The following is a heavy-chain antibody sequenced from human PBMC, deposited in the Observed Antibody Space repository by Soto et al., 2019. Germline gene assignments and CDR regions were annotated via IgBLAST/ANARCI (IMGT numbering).Heavy chain of an antibody. CDR1: GGSCTGYY. D-gene: IGHD3-3*01. Sequence: PSETLSLTCAVYGGSCTGYYCTWIRQTPGKGLEWIGEINYRGSTYYNPSLEGRITMAVDTSKNQFSLKLSSVTAADTAVYFCVRGQPHRITIFEVVIRSYDYGMDVWRQGTTDTVS. CDR2: INYRGST. CDR3: VRGQPHRITIFEVVIRSYDYGMDV. V-gene: IGHV4-34*01. J-gene: IGHJ6*02.